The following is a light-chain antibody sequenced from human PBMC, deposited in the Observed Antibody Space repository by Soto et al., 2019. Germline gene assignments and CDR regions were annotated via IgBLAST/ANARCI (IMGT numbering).Light chain of an antibody. Sequence: EIVLTQSAGTLSLSPGERVTLSCRASQSVSSSYLAWYQQQPGQAPRLLIYGASNRATGIPDRFSGSGSGTDFTLTISRLEPEDFAVYYCQRYGSSRRTFGQGTKVEVK. V-gene: IGKV3-20*01. CDR3: QRYGSSRRT. CDR1: QSVSSSY. J-gene: IGKJ1*01. CDR2: GAS.